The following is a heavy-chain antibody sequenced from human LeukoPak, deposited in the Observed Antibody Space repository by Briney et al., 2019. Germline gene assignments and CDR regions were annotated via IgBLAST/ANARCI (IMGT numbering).Heavy chain of an antibody. J-gene: IGHJ3*02. CDR1: GFTFSSYA. CDR3: AKGDSVVVTATDAFDI. D-gene: IGHD2-21*02. CDR2: ISGSGGST. V-gene: IGHV3-23*01. Sequence: GGSLRPSCAASGFTFSSYAMSWVRQAPGKGLEWVSAISGSGGSTYYADSVKGRFTISRDNSKNTLYLQMNSLRAEDTAVYYCAKGDSVVVTATDAFDILGQGTMVTVSS.